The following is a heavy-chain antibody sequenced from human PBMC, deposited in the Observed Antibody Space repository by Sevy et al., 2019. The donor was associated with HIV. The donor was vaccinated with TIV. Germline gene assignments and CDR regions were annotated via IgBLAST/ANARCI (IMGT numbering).Heavy chain of an antibody. J-gene: IGHJ4*02. V-gene: IGHV3-74*01. CDR2: LNGDGSDI. CDR3: FVRIRDSSEIDY. Sequence: GGSLRLSCAASGFTFSNYYMNLVRQGPGKGLVWVARLNGDGSDINYADSVRGRFTISRDNTKNTLYLQMSSLRGEDTAVYYCFVRIRDSSEIDYWGQGTLVTVSS. D-gene: IGHD6-6*01. CDR1: GFTFSNYY.